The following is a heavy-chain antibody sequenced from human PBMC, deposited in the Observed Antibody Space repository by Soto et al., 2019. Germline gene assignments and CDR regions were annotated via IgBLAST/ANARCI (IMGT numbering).Heavy chain of an antibody. CDR2: IYHSGST. J-gene: IGHJ5*02. CDR3: ARDPGGDYSWFDP. D-gene: IGHD4-17*01. V-gene: IGHV4-30-2*01. Sequence: SETLSLTCAVSGGSISSGGYSWSWIRQPPGKGLEWIGYIYHSGSTYYNPSLKSRVTISVDRSKNQFSLKLSSVTAADTAVYYCARDPGGDYSWFDPWGQGTLVTVSS. CDR1: GGSISSGGYS.